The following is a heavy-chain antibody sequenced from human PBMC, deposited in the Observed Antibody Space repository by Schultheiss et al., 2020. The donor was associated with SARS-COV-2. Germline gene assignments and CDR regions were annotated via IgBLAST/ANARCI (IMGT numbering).Heavy chain of an antibody. CDR3: ARGQYSSSWSIGY. D-gene: IGHD6-13*01. J-gene: IGHJ4*02. CDR2: ISHSGIT. Sequence: SETLSLTCAVYGGSFSGYYWNWIRQPPGKGLEWIGEISHSGITGYNPSLKSRVTISVDTSKNQFSLKLSSVTAADTAVYYCARGQYSSSWSIGYWGQGTLVTVSS. V-gene: IGHV4-34*01. CDR1: GGSFSGYY.